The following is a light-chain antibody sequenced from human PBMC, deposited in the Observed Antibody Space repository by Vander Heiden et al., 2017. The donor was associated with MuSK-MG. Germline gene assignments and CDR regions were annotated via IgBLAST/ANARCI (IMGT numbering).Light chain of an antibody. V-gene: IGKV1-33*01. CDR3: QQYDNPSIFT. CDR1: QDISNY. J-gene: IGKJ3*01. CDR2: DAS. Sequence: DIQMTQSPSSLSASVGDRVTITCQASQDISNYLNWYQQKPGKAPKLLIYDASNLETGVPSRSRGSGYGTDFTFTRRRLQPEDIPTYYCQQYDNPSIFTFGHGTKLDIK.